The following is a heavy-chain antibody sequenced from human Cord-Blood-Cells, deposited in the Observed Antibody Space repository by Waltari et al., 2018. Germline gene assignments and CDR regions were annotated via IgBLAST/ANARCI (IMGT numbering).Heavy chain of an antibody. CDR1: GGTFSGYY. V-gene: IGHV4-34*01. J-gene: IGHJ4*02. CDR3: ARVLGAARLFDY. D-gene: IGHD6-6*01. CDR2: INHSGST. Sequence: QVQLQQWGAGLLKPSETLSLTCAVYGGTFSGYYWSWIRQPPGKGLEWIGEINHSGSTNYNPSLKSRVTISVDTSKNQFSLKLSSVTAADTAVYYCARVLGAARLFDYWGQGTLVTVSS.